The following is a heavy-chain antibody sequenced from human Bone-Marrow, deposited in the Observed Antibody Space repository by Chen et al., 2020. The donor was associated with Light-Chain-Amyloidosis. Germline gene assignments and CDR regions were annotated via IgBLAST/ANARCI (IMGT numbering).Heavy chain of an antibody. CDR3: ARVSSSSVSDY. CDR2: IWYDGSNK. Sequence: WVRQAPGKGLEWVAVIWYDGSNKYYADSVKGRFTISRDNSKNTLYLQMNSLRAEDTAVYYCARVSSSSVSDYWGQGTLVTVSS. J-gene: IGHJ4*02. V-gene: IGHV3-33*01. D-gene: IGHD6-13*01.